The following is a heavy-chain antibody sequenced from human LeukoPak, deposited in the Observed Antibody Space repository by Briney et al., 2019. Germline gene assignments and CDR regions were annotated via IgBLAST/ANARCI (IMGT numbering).Heavy chain of an antibody. D-gene: IGHD5-12*01. CDR1: GFTFSDYG. V-gene: IGHV3-23*01. CDR2: IAGSGGNT. Sequence: GGSLRLSCAGSGFTFSDYGMSWVRQAPGKGLEWVSTIAGSGGNTNYADSVKGRFTISRDNSKSTLSLTMNSLRADDTAVYYCAKDRRGYDQAIDYWGQGTLVTVSS. CDR3: AKDRRGYDQAIDY. J-gene: IGHJ4*02.